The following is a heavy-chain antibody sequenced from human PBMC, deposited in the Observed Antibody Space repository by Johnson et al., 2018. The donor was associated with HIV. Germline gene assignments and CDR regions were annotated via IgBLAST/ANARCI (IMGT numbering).Heavy chain of an antibody. J-gene: IGHJ3*02. CDR3: ARDGGVSDAFDI. CDR1: GFTFSSYD. V-gene: IGHV3-30*03. Sequence: QVQLMESGGGLVQPGGSLRLSCAASGFTFSSYDMHWVRQATGKGLEWVAVISYYGDTKYYADSVKGRFTISRDNAKNTLYLQMNSLRAEDTAVYYFARDGGVSDAFDIWGQGTMVTVSS. D-gene: IGHD3-16*01. CDR2: ISYYGDTK.